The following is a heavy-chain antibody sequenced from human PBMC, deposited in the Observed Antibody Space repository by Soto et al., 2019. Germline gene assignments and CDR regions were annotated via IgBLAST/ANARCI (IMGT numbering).Heavy chain of an antibody. J-gene: IGHJ5*02. CDR1: GYTFTSYA. Sequence: GASVKVSCKASGYTFTSYAMHWVRQAPGQRLEWMGWINAGNGNTKYSQKFQGRVTITRDTSASTAYMELSSLRSEDTAVYYCAREAGNVLRYFDWFDYLNWFDPWGQGTLVTVSS. D-gene: IGHD3-9*01. V-gene: IGHV1-3*01. CDR3: AREAGNVLRYFDWFDYLNWFDP. CDR2: INAGNGNT.